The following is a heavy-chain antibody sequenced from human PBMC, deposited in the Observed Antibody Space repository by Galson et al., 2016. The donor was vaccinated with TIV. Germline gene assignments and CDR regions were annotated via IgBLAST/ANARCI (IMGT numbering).Heavy chain of an antibody. D-gene: IGHD2-15*01. Sequence: SLKLSCEASGYPFNSYSIHWVRRAPGKGLEWVGCIGPNSGDTYYADTFEGRVTMTRDTSINTAYMELNSLRSDDTAVYYCARDYGLCIVYSSFDYWGQGTLVTVSS. CDR2: IGPNSGDT. J-gene: IGHJ4*02. CDR3: ARDYGLCIVYSSFDY. V-gene: IGHV1-2*02. CDR1: GYPFNSYS.